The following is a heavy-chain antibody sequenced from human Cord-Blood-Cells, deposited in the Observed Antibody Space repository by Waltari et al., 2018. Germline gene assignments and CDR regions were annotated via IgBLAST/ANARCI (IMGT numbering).Heavy chain of an antibody. D-gene: IGHD6-6*01. CDR2: IKQDGSEK. CDR3: ARLEYSSSSGAFDI. CDR1: GFTFIGYW. J-gene: IGHJ3*02. V-gene: IGHV3-7*01. Sequence: VQLVESGGGWVQPGGSLRLSWAASGFTFIGYWMSLVRQAPGKGMEWVANIKQDGSEKYYVDSVKGRFTISRDNAKNSLYLQMNSLRAEDTAVYYCARLEYSSSSGAFDIWGQGTMVTVSS.